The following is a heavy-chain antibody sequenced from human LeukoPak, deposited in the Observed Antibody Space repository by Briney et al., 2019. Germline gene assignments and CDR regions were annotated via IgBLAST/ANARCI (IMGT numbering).Heavy chain of an antibody. V-gene: IGHV3-53*01. J-gene: IGHJ4*02. CDR2: IYSGGST. CDR3: ARGSTSRAAGTSSDY. CDR1: GFTVSSNY. D-gene: IGHD6-13*01. Sequence: GGSLRLSCAASGFTVSSNYMSWVRQAPGKGLEWVSVIYSGGSTYYADSVKGRFTISRDNSKNTLYLQMNSLRAEDTAVYYCARGSTSRAAGTSSDYWGQGTLVTVSS.